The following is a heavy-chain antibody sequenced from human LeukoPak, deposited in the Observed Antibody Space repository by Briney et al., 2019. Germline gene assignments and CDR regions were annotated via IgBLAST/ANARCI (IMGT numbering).Heavy chain of an antibody. J-gene: IGHJ4*02. CDR1: GFTFSSYA. Sequence: PGGSLRLSCAASGFTFSSYAMSWVRQAPGKGLEWVSAISGSGGSTYYADSVKGRFTISRDNSKNTLYLQVNSLRAEDTAVYYCAKPPGSGSYYTYYFDYWGQGTLVTVSS. CDR3: AKPPGSGSYYTYYFDY. V-gene: IGHV3-23*01. CDR2: ISGSGGST. D-gene: IGHD3-10*01.